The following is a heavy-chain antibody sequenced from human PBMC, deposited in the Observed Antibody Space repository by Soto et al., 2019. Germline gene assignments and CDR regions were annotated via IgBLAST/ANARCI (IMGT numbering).Heavy chain of an antibody. D-gene: IGHD3-22*01. CDR3: ARDRGPSSGYYPYWFDP. CDR2: IIPIFGTA. J-gene: IGHJ5*02. V-gene: IGHV1-69*13. CDR1: GYILASYY. Sequence: SVKVSCKASGYILASYYMHWVRKAPGQGLEWMGEIIPIFGTANYAQKFQGRVTITADESTSTAYMELSSLRSEDTAVYYCARDRGPSSGYYPYWFDPWGQGTLVTVSS.